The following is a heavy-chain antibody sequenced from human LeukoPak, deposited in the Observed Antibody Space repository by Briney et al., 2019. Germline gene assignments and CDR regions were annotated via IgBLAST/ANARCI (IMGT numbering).Heavy chain of an antibody. J-gene: IGHJ4*02. V-gene: IGHV3-66*02. Sequence: AGGSLRLSCAASGFTVSSNYMSWVRQAPGKGLEWVSVIYSGGSTYYADSVKGRFTISRDNSKNTLYLQMNSLRAEDTAEYYCASMGAPYWFDYWGQGTLVTVSS. CDR2: IYSGGST. CDR1: GFTVSSNY. D-gene: IGHD1-26*01. CDR3: ASMGAPYWFDY.